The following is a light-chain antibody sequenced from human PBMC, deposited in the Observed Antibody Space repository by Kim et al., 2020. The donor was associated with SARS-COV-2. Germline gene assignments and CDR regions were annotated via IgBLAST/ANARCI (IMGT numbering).Light chain of an antibody. CDR3: QQRSNSPPWT. CDR2: DAS. Sequence: PGQRPTLSCRASQFVARYLAWYQQKPGQAPRLLIYDASNRAAGIPARFSGSGSGTDFTLTISTLEPEDCAVYYCQQRSNSPPWTFGQGTKVDIK. V-gene: IGKV3-11*01. CDR1: QFVARY. J-gene: IGKJ1*01.